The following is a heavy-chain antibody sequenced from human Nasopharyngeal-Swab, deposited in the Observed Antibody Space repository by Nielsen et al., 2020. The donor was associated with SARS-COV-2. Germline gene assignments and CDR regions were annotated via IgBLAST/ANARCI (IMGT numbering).Heavy chain of an antibody. D-gene: IGHD2-15*01. J-gene: IGHJ5*02. CDR1: GFTFRNYA. CDR2: IFGSGAIT. Sequence: GEALKSSCAASGFTFRNYAMSRDRQAPGKGREWVSSIFGSGAITSYADSVKGRFTISRDNSKNTLYLQMDSLRAEDTAVYYCSTLPLGYCSVVSCLDAWGQGTLVTVSS. V-gene: IGHV3-23*01. CDR3: STLPLGYCSVVSCLDA.